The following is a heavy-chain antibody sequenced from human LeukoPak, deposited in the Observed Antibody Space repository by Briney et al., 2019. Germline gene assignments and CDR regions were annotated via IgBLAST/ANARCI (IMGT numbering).Heavy chain of an antibody. CDR1: GGTFSGYA. CDR2: IIPIFGTA. V-gene: IGHV1-69*13. Sequence: ASVKVSCKASGGTFSGYASSCLRQAPGQGLEWMGGIIPIFGTANYAQKFQGRVTITADESTSTAYMELSSLRSEDTAVYYCARGPDYWGQGTLVTVSS. J-gene: IGHJ4*02. CDR3: ARGPDY.